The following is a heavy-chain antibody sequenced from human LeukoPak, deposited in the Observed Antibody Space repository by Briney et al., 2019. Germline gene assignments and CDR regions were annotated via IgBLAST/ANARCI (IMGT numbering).Heavy chain of an antibody. V-gene: IGHV4-59*13. D-gene: IGHD6-13*01. CDR2: IYHSGST. Sequence: AEPQTLTCSVCGNFISSCYGRGIRQPRGGGVEWVRYIYHSGSTNYNHSLTSRVTISLDTSKNQFSLNLISVTAADTAVYYCARALRQQLVTGWFDPWGQGTLVTVSS. CDR3: ARALRQQLVTGWFDP. J-gene: IGHJ5*02. CDR1: GNFISSCY.